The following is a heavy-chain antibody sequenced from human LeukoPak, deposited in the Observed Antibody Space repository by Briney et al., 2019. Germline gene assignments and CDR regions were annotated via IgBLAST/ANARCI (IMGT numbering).Heavy chain of an antibody. V-gene: IGHV3-7*03. J-gene: IGHJ4*02. CDR1: GFTSSSYW. Sequence: GGSLRLSCAASGFTSSSYWVSWVRQAPGKGLEWVANIKFDEIEKYHVDSVKGRFTISRNNAKNSLYLQMNSLRAEDTAVYYCARDTGALVTHFDYWGQGTLVTVSS. D-gene: IGHD5-18*01. CDR2: IKFDEIEK. CDR3: ARDTGALVTHFDY.